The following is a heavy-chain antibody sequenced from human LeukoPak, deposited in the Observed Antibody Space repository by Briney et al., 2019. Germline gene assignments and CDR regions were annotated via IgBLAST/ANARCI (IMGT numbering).Heavy chain of an antibody. D-gene: IGHD1-14*01. CDR1: GFTFSSYW. CDR3: GRSNQADDY. Sequence: GGSLRLSCAASGFTFSSYWMHWVRQVPGKGLVWVSRINAGGSSTTYADSVKGRFTISRDNAKNTLYLQMDSLRADDTGVYYCGRSNQADDYWGQGSLVTVSS. V-gene: IGHV3-74*01. J-gene: IGHJ4*02. CDR2: INAGGSST.